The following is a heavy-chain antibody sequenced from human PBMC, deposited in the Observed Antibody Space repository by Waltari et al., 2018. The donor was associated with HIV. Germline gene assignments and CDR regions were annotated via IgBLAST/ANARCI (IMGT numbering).Heavy chain of an antibody. CDR1: GYTFTGYS. CDR3: ARDRQTGSLDY. J-gene: IGHJ4*02. V-gene: IGHV1-2*06. Sequence: QVQLVQSGAEEKKPGASVKVSCTASGYTFTGYSLHWVRQAPGQGLEWMGRINLYSGDIDYSQNFQGRVTMTRDTSIGTVYMELTSLTSDDTAVYFCARDRQTGSLDYWGQGTLVTVSS. CDR2: INLYSGDI. D-gene: IGHD1-1*01.